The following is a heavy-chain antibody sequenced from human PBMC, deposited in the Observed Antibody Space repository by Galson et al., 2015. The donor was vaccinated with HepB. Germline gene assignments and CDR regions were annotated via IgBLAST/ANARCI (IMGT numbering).Heavy chain of an antibody. D-gene: IGHD3-22*01. CDR2: INSDGSST. CDR1: GFTFSSYW. CDR3: ARAWGYSYGMDV. V-gene: IGHV3-74*01. J-gene: IGHJ6*02. Sequence: SLRLSCAASGFTFSSYWMHWVRQAPGKGLVWVSRINSDGSSTSYADSVKGRFTISRDNAKNTLYLQMNSLRAEDTAVYYCARAWGYSYGMDVWGQGTTVTVSS.